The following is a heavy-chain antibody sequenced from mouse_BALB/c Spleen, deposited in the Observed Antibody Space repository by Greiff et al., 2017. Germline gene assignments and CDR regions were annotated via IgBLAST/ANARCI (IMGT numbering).Heavy chain of an antibody. CDR3: AREDGYYLDY. Sequence: EVKLVESGGGLVKPGGSLKLSCAASGFTFSDYYMYWVRQTPEKRLEWVATISDGGSYTYYPDSVKGRFTISRDNAKNNLYLQMSSLKSEDTAMYYCAREDGYYLDYWGQGTTLTVSS. V-gene: IGHV5-4*02. D-gene: IGHD2-3*01. CDR2: ISDGGSYT. J-gene: IGHJ2*01. CDR1: GFTFSDYY.